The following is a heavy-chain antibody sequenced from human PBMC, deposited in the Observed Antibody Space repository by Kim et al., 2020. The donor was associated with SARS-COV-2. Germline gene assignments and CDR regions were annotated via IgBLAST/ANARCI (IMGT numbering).Heavy chain of an antibody. Sequence: GGSLRLSCAASGFTFSSYAMSWVRQAPGKGLEWVSAISGSGGSTYYADSVKGRFTISRDNSKNTLYLQMNSLRAEDTAVYYCAKDPGTPRDVPVGWFQLRAFDIWGQGTMVTVSS. CDR3: AKDPGTPRDVPVGWFQLRAFDI. V-gene: IGHV3-23*01. J-gene: IGHJ3*02. D-gene: IGHD2-15*01. CDR2: ISGSGGST. CDR1: GFTFSSYA.